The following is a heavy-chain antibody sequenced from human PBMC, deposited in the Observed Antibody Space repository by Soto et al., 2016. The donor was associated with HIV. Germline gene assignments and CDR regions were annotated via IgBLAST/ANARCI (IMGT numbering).Heavy chain of an antibody. Sequence: EVQLEESGGGLVKPGGSLRLSCAASGCSFNNVWLSWVRQAPGKGLEWLGRVKSKVDGGTIDYAAPVKDRFSISRDDPKNTVYLQMNSLKTEDTGLYYCTTVGRGTRDYWGQGTLVTVSS. V-gene: IGHV3-15*01. CDR3: TTVGRGTRDY. D-gene: IGHD6-25*01. J-gene: IGHJ4*02. CDR1: GCSFNNVW. CDR2: VKSKVDGGTI.